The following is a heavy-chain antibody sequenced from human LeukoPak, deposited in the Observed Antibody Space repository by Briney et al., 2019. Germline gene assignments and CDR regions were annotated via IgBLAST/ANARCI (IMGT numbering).Heavy chain of an antibody. CDR3: ARSSYYDSSGYYSMSNYYYYMDV. V-gene: IGHV4-39*07. CDR1: GGSISSGDYY. J-gene: IGHJ6*03. Sequence: PSETLSLTCTVSGGSISSGDYYWIWIRQPPGKGLEWIGEINHSGSTNYNPSLKSRVTISVDTSKNQFSLKLSSVTAADTAVYYCARSSYYDSSGYYSMSNYYYYMDVWGKGTTVTVSS. CDR2: INHSGST. D-gene: IGHD3-22*01.